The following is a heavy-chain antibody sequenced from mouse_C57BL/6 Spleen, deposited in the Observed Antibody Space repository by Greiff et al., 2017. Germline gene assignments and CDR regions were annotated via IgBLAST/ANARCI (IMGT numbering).Heavy chain of an antibody. V-gene: IGHV1-22*01. CDR1: GYTFTDYN. D-gene: IGHD2-5*01. J-gene: IGHJ2*01. CDR3: ARDSNYEGVDY. Sequence: VQLQQSGPELVKPGASVKMSCKASGYTFTDYNMHWVKQSHGKSLEWIGYINPNNGGTSYNQKFKGKATLTVNKSSSTADMELRSLTSEDSAVYYCARDSNYEGVDYWGQGTTLTVSS. CDR2: INPNNGGT.